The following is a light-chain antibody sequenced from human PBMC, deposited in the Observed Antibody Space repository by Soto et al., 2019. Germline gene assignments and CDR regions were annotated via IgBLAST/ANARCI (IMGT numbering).Light chain of an antibody. V-gene: IGKV3-20*01. CDR2: GAS. Sequence: DIVLPKSPGTLSLSPGERAPLSCRASQSVSSSYLAWYQQKPGQAPRLLIYGASSRATGIPDRFSGSGSGTDFTLTISRLEPEDFAVYYCQQYGSSLLTFGGGTKVDIK. CDR3: QQYGSSLLT. CDR1: QSVSSSY. J-gene: IGKJ4*01.